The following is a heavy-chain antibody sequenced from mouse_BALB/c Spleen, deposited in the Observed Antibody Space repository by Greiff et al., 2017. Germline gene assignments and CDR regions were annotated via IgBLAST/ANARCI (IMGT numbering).Heavy chain of an antibody. J-gene: IGHJ3*01. CDR3: ARAYYGNYEAWFAY. Sequence: EVQLVESGPDLVKPGASVKISCKASGYSFTGYYMHWVKQSHGKSLEWIGRVNPNNGGTSYNQKFKGKAILTVDKSSSTAYMELRSLTSEDSAVYYCARAYYGNYEAWFAYWGQGTLVTVSA. D-gene: IGHD2-10*01. CDR2: VNPNNGGT. V-gene: IGHV1-26*01. CDR1: GYSFTGYY.